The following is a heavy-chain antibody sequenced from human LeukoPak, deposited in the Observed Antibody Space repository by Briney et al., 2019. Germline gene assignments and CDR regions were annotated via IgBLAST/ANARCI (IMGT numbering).Heavy chain of an antibody. CDR2: ITNSGGDT. J-gene: IGHJ4*02. Sequence: GGSLRLSCAASGFTFNEYAMSWVRQAPGKGLEWVSAITNSGGDTYHADSVKGRFTISRDNSKNTVYLQMNSLRAEDTAVYYCAKGSRSSRPYYFDFWGQGILVTVSS. CDR1: GFTFNEYA. V-gene: IGHV3-23*01. CDR3: AKGSRSSRPYYFDF. D-gene: IGHD3-10*01.